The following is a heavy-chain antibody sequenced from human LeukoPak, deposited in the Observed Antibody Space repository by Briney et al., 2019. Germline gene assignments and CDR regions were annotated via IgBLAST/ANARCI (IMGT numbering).Heavy chain of an antibody. D-gene: IGHD3-10*01. CDR2: IHSDGRST. CDR3: ARDPRGGTLDY. J-gene: IGHJ4*02. Sequence: GGSLRLSCAASGFTFSSYWMHWVRQAPGKGLVWVSRIHSDGRSTGYADSVKGRFTISIDNAKNTLNLQMNSLRAEDTAVYYCARDPRGGTLDYWGQGALVTVSS. V-gene: IGHV3-74*01. CDR1: GFTFSSYW.